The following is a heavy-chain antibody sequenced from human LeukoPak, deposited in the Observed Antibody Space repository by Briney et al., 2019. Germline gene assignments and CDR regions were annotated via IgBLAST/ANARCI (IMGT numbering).Heavy chain of an antibody. J-gene: IGHJ4*02. D-gene: IGHD1-26*01. Sequence: ASVKVSCKASGYTFTSYGISWVRQAPGQGLEWMGWINPNSGGTNYAQKFQGRVTMTRDTSISTAYMELSRLRSDDTAVYYCARVSASSGSYSFDYWGQGTLVTVSS. CDR3: ARVSASSGSYSFDY. V-gene: IGHV1-2*02. CDR1: GYTFTSYG. CDR2: INPNSGGT.